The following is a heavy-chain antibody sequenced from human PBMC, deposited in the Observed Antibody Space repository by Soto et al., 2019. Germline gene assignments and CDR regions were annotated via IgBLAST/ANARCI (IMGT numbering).Heavy chain of an antibody. D-gene: IGHD2-15*01. J-gene: IGHJ6*02. V-gene: IGHV3-11*01. CDR2: ISSSGSSI. Sequence: RGSLRVSCAASGFTFSDYYMSWIRQAPGKGLEWVSYISSSGSSIYYADSVRGRFTISRDNTKNSLYLQMNSLRAEDTAVYYCARYCSGNNFYGLHYYFYGMDVWGQGTTVIVSS. CDR1: GFTFSDYY. CDR3: ARYCSGNNFYGLHYYFYGMDV.